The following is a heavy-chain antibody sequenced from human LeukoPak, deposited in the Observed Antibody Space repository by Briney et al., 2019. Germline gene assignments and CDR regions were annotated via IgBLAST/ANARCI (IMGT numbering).Heavy chain of an antibody. D-gene: IGHD3-10*01. CDR2: INYSGST. Sequence: TETLSLTCAVYGGSFSSFYWTWIRQPPGKGMEWIGEINYSGSTNYNPSLKSRVTISVDTSKNQFSLKLSSVTAADTAVYYCASSPMWFGELFGSYYMDVWGKGTTVTISS. CDR1: GGSFSSFY. J-gene: IGHJ6*03. CDR3: ASSPMWFGELFGSYYMDV. V-gene: IGHV4-34*01.